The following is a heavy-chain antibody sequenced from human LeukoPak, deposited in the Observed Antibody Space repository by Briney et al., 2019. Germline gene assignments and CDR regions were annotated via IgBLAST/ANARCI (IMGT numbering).Heavy chain of an antibody. CDR1: GFTFSSYS. CDR2: ISSSSSYI. J-gene: IGHJ4*02. Sequence: GGSLRLSCAASGFTFSSYSMNWVRQAPGKGLEWVSSISSSSSYIYYADSVKGRFTISRDNAKNSLYLQMNSLRAEDTAVYYCAKIQLWPEYYFDYWGQGTLVTVSS. V-gene: IGHV3-21*04. CDR3: AKIQLWPEYYFDY. D-gene: IGHD5-18*01.